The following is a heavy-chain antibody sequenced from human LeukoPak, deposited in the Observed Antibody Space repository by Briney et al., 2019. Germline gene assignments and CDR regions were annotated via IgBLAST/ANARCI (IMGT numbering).Heavy chain of an antibody. Sequence: GGSLRLSCAASRFTFSSYAMSWVRQAPGKGLEWVSAISGSGGSTYYADSVKGRFTISRDNSKNTLYLQMNSLRAEDTAVYYCAKVPVVVVAAPFDYWGQGTLVTVSS. CDR3: AKVPVVVVAAPFDY. V-gene: IGHV3-23*01. CDR2: ISGSGGST. CDR1: RFTFSSYA. D-gene: IGHD2-15*01. J-gene: IGHJ4*02.